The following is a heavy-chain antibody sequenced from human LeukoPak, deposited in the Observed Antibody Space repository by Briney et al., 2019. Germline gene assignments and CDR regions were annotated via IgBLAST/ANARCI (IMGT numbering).Heavy chain of an antibody. D-gene: IGHD1-26*01. Sequence: GGSLRLSCAASGFTFSDSSIHWVRQVRGKCPEWICLMEKELNGYATAYAASVRGRFTISRDDSQNTAYLQMDSLKTEDTALYYCTRDSGTYNWLDPWGQGTLVTVSS. J-gene: IGHJ5*02. CDR3: TRDSGTYNWLDP. CDR2: MEKELNGYAT. CDR1: GFTFSDSS. V-gene: IGHV3-73*01.